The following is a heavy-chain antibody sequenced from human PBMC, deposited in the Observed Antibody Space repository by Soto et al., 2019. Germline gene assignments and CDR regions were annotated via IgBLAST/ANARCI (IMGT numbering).Heavy chain of an antibody. CDR1: GGSISSGGYS. D-gene: IGHD7-27*01. J-gene: IGHJ4*02. CDR3: ARLTGDYEQLFDY. V-gene: IGHV4-30-2*01. Sequence: TSETLSLTCAVSGGSISSGGYSWSWIRQPPGKGLEWIGYIYHSGSTYYNPSLKSRVTISVDRSKNQFSLKLSSVTAADTAVYYCARLTGDYEQLFDYWGQGTLVTVSS. CDR2: IYHSGST.